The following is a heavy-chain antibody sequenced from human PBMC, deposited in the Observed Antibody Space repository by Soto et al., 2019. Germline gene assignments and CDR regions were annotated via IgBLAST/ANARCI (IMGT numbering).Heavy chain of an antibody. CDR2: IYYSGST. CDR3: ARDKLGYCSSTSCYAVGWFDP. J-gene: IGHJ5*02. V-gene: IGHV4-59*01. Sequence: SETLSLTCTVSGGSISSYYWSWIRQPPGKGLEWIGYIYYSGSTNYNPSLKSRVTISVDTSKNQFSLKLSSVTAADTAVYYCARDKLGYCSSTSCYAVGWFDPWGQGTLVTVSS. CDR1: GGSISSYY. D-gene: IGHD2-2*01.